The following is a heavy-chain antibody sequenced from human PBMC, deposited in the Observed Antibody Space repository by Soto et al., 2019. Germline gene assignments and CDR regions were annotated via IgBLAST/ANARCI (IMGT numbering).Heavy chain of an antibody. Sequence: GGSLRLSCAASGFTFSSYSMNWVRQAPGKGLEWVSSISSSSSYIYYADSVKGRFTISRDNAKNSLYLQMNSLRAEDTAVYYRARDQILRDDFWSGYFDGDDYWGQGTLVTVSS. CDR3: ARDQILRDDFWSGYFDGDDY. J-gene: IGHJ4*02. CDR1: GFTFSSYS. V-gene: IGHV3-21*01. CDR2: ISSSSSYI. D-gene: IGHD3-3*01.